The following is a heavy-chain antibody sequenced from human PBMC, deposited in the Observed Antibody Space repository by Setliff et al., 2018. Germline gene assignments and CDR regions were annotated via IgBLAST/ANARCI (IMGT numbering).Heavy chain of an antibody. CDR1: GNTFTGYY. Sequence: ASVKVSCKASGNTFTGYYIHWLRQAPGQGLEWVGWTSPANGNTNYIQRFQDRVTMTIDTSTSTIYMELRSLRSEDTAVYYCVRSSATQVVLAADFDFWGQGTPVTVSS. V-gene: IGHV1-18*04. CDR3: VRSSATQVVLAADFDF. J-gene: IGHJ4*02. CDR2: TSPANGNT. D-gene: IGHD2-21*01.